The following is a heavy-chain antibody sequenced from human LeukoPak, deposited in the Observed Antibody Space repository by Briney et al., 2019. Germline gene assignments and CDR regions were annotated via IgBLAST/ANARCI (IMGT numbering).Heavy chain of an antibody. CDR2: IYWNDDK. CDR1: GFSLSTSGVG. V-gene: IGHV2-5*01. J-gene: IGHJ4*02. D-gene: IGHD1-26*01. CDR3: AHSEGSGSYGVY. Sequence: SGPTLVKPTQTLTLTCTFSGFSLSTSGVGVGWIRQPPGKALEWLALIYWNDDKRYSPSLKSRLTITKDTSKNQVVLTMTNMGPVDTATYYCAHSEGSGSYGVYWGQGTLVTVSS.